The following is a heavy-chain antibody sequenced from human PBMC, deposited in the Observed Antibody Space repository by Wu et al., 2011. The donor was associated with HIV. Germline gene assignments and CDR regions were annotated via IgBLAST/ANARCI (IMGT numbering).Heavy chain of an antibody. CDR1: GGTFGSYA. V-gene: IGHV1-69*06. J-gene: IGHJ4*02. CDR3: ARQAERGSGSHFDY. D-gene: IGHD6-19*01. CDR2: IIPIFGTI. Sequence: QVQLVQSGAEVKKPGSSVKLSCKASGGTFGSYAISWVRQAPGQGLEWMGGIIPIFGTINYAQKFQGRVTMTADTSTTTVYMELSSLRSEDTAVYYCARQAERGSGSHFDYWGQRTLVTVSS.